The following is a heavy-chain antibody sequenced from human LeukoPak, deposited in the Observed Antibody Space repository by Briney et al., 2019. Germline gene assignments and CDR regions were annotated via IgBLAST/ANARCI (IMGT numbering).Heavy chain of an antibody. CDR1: GFTFSSYA. CDR3: AKSYCSSTSCYDDWFDP. Sequence: GGSLGLSCAASGFTFSSYAMSWVRQAPGKGLEWVSAISGSGGSTYYADSVKGRFTISRDNSKNTLYLQMNSLRAEDTAVYYCAKSYCSSTSCYDDWFDPWGQGTLVTVSS. V-gene: IGHV3-23*01. CDR2: ISGSGGST. J-gene: IGHJ5*02. D-gene: IGHD2-2*01.